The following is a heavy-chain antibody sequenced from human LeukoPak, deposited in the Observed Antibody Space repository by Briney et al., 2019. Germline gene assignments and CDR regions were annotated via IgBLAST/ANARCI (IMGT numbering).Heavy chain of an antibody. CDR2: IYYSGST. J-gene: IGHJ4*02. V-gene: IGHV4-59*08. CDR3: ARTPRNLDLGLHVEDYYDSSGYHDY. D-gene: IGHD3-22*01. Sequence: SETLSLTCTVSGGSISSYYWSWIRQPPGKGLEWIGYIYYSGSTYYNPSLKSRVTISVDTSKNQFSLKLSSVTAADTAVYYCARTPRNLDLGLHVEDYYDSSGYHDYWGQGTLVTVSS. CDR1: GGSISSYY.